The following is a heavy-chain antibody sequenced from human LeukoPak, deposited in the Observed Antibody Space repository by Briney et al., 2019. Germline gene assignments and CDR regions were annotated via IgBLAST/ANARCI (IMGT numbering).Heavy chain of an antibody. V-gene: IGHV3-9*01. J-gene: IGHJ5*02. Sequence: PGGSLRLSCAASGFTFDDYAMHWVRQAPGKGLEWVSGISWNSGSIGYADSVKGRFTISRDNAKNSLYLQLNSLRAEDTAVYYCARAGSSWYSPNWVDPWGQGTLVTVSS. D-gene: IGHD6-13*01. CDR2: ISWNSGSI. CDR3: ARAGSSWYSPNWVDP. CDR1: GFTFDDYA.